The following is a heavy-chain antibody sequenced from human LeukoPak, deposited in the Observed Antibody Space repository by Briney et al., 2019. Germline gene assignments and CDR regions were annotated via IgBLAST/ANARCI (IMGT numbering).Heavy chain of an antibody. J-gene: IGHJ6*03. CDR2: IDYSGST. V-gene: IGHV4-59*01. CDR1: GGTISSYY. CDR3: ARTRTVYQYYYYMDV. Sequence: SETLSLTCTVSGGTISSYYWSWIRQPPAKGLEWIGYIDYSGSTNYNPSLNSRVTISVDTSKNQFSLKLTSVTAADTAVYYCARTRTVYQYYYYMDVWGKGTTVTVAS. D-gene: IGHD2-2*01.